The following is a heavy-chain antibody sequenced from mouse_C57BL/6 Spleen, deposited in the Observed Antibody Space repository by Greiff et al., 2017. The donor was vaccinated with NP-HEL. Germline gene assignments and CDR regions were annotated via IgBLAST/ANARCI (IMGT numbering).Heavy chain of an antibody. CDR2: IDPEDGET. CDR1: GFNIKDYY. Sequence: EVHLVESGAELVKPGASVKLSCTASGFNIKDYYMHWVKQRTEQGLEWIGRIDPEDGETKYAPKFQGKATITADTSSNTAYLQLSSLTSEDTAVYYCATYYGNSYSFDYWGQGTTLTVSS. J-gene: IGHJ2*01. D-gene: IGHD2-10*01. CDR3: ATYYGNSYSFDY. V-gene: IGHV14-2*01.